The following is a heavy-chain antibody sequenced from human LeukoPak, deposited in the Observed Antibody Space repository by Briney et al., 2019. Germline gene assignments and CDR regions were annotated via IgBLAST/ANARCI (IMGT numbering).Heavy chain of an antibody. CDR1: GFTFSSYG. CDR3: AKELGRRNNYDFWSGYYPVDY. J-gene: IGHJ4*02. CDR2: TRYDGSNK. V-gene: IGHV3-30*02. D-gene: IGHD3-3*01. Sequence: GGSLRLSCAASGFTFSSYGMHWVRQAPGKGLEWVAFTRYDGSNKYYADSVKGRFTISRDNSKNTLYLQMNSLRAEDTAVYYCAKELGRRNNYDFWSGYYPVDYWGQGTLVTVSS.